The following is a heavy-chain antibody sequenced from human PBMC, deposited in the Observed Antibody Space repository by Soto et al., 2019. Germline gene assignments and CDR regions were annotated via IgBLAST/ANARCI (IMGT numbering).Heavy chain of an antibody. V-gene: IGHV3-23*01. CDR2: VSGGSGVT. Sequence: EMQLLESGGGLVQPGVSLRLSCVVSGFSFSTYGVTWVRQAPGKGLEWVCGVSGGSGVTHYTDSVKGRFTISGDDSKNTVYLQMHSLSGEDTAVYYCTRWNGYGDLWGQGTLVTVSS. J-gene: IGHJ5*02. D-gene: IGHD1-1*01. CDR3: TRWNGYGDL. CDR1: GFSFSTYG.